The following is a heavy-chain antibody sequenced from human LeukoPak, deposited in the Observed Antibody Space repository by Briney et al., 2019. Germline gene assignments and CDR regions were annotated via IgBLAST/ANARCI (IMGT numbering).Heavy chain of an antibody. J-gene: IGHJ4*02. D-gene: IGHD1-14*01. V-gene: IGHV4-34*01. CDR1: GGSFSGYY. Sequence: SETLSLTCAVYGGSFSGYYWSWIRQPPGKGLEWIGEINHSGSTNYNPSLKSRVTISVDTSKNQFSLKLSSVTAADTAVYYCARGKGKKSPPAGPYYFDYWGQGTLVTVSS. CDR3: ARGKGKKSPPAGPYYFDY. CDR2: INHSGST.